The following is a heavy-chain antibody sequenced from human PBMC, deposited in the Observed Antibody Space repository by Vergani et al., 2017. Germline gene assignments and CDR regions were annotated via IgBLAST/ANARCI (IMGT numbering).Heavy chain of an antibody. V-gene: IGHV4-38-2*01. Sequence: QVQLQESGPGLVKPSETLSLTCAVSGYSISSGYYWGWIRQPPGKGLEWIGSIYHSGSTYYNPSLKSRVTISVDTSKNQFSLKLRSVTAADTAVYYCAGPRGYSYGYLGYWGQGTLVTVSS. CDR1: GYSISSGYY. D-gene: IGHD5-18*01. J-gene: IGHJ4*02. CDR2: IYHSGST. CDR3: AGPRGYSYGYLGY.